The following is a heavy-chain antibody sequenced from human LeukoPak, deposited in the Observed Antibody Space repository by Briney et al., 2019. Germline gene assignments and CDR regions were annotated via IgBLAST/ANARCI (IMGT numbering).Heavy chain of an antibody. CDR1: GGSFSGYY. J-gene: IGHJ5*02. V-gene: IGHV4-34*01. CDR3: ARVASDYGGNSVWFDP. Sequence: PSETLSLTCAVYGGSFSGYYWSWIRQPPGKGLEWIGEINHNGSTNYNPSLKSRVTISVDTSKNQFSLKLSSVTAADTAVYYCARVASDYGGNSVWFDPWGQGTLVTVSS. CDR2: INHNGST. D-gene: IGHD4-23*01.